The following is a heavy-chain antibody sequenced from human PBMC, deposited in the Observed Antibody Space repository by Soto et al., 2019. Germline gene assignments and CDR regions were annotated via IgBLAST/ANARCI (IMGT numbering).Heavy chain of an antibody. CDR2: INHSGST. CDR1: GGSFSGYY. V-gene: IGHV4-34*01. J-gene: IGHJ4*02. CDR3: ARGPPTRPNRYSSSWTDY. D-gene: IGHD6-13*01. Sequence: PSETLSLTCAVYGGSFSGYYLSWIRQPPGKGLEWIGEINHSGSTNYNPSLKSRVTISVDTSKNQFSLKLSSVTAADTAVYYCARGPPTRPNRYSSSWTDYWGQGTLVTVSS.